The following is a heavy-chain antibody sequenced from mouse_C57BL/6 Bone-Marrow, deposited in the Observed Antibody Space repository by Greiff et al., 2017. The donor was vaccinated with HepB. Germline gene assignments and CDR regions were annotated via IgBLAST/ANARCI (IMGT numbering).Heavy chain of an antibody. CDR1: GFNFKDDY. CDR2: IDPENGDT. CDR3: TTCGVYYDYDEDWYFDV. D-gene: IGHD2-4*01. J-gene: IGHJ1*03. Sequence: VQLQQSGAELVRPGASVKLSCKASGFNFKDDYMHWVKQRPEQGLEWIGWIDPENGDTDYAPKFQGKATLTADTSSNTAYLQLSSLTSEDTAVYYCTTCGVYYDYDEDWYFDVWGTGTTVTVSS. V-gene: IGHV14-4*01.